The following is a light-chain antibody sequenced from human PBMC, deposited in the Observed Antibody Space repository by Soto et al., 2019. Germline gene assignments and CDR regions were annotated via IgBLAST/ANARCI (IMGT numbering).Light chain of an antibody. CDR3: CSYAGSYTYV. Sequence: QSALTQPRSVSGSLGQSVTISCTGTSSDVGGYNYVSWYQQHPGKAPKLMIYDVSKRPSGVPDRFSGSKSGNTASLTISGLQADDEADYYCCSYAGSYTYVFGTGTKLTVL. J-gene: IGLJ1*01. CDR2: DVS. CDR1: SSDVGGYNY. V-gene: IGLV2-11*01.